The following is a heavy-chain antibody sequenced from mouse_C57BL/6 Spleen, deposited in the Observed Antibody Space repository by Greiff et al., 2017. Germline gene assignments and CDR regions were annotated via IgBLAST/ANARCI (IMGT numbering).Heavy chain of an antibody. CDR3: ARSLYYSRGFDV. D-gene: IGHD1-1*01. J-gene: IGHJ1*03. Sequence: VQLQQPGAELVRPGSSVKLSCKASGYTFTSYWMHWVKQRPIQGLEWIGNIDPSDSEPHYNQKFKDKATLTVDKASSTAYMQLSSLTSEDSAVYYCARSLYYSRGFDVGGTGTTVTVSS. CDR1: GYTFTSYW. V-gene: IGHV1-52*01. CDR2: IDPSDSEP.